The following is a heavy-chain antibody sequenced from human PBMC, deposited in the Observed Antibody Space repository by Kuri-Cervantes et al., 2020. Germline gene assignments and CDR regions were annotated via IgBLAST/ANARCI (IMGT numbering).Heavy chain of an antibody. D-gene: IGHD3-3*01. Sequence: SVKVSCKASGGTFSRYGINWVRQAPGQGLEWMGGIIPVFGTANYAQKFQDRVTITADESTSTGYMELSSLRSEDTAVYYCARGLPYYDFWSGPNHFDPWGQGTLVTVSS. V-gene: IGHV1-69*13. CDR1: GGTFSRYG. CDR3: ARGLPYYDFWSGPNHFDP. J-gene: IGHJ5*02. CDR2: IIPVFGTA.